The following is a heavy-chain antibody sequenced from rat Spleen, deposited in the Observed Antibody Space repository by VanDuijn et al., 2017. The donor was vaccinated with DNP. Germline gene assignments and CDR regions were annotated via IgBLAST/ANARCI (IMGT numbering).Heavy chain of an antibody. Sequence: EVQLVESGGGLVQPGRSLKLSCAASGFTFRDHNMAWVRQAPKKGLEWVATISYDGSSTYYRDSVKGRFTISRDNAKSSLSLQMDSLRSEDTATYYCAKHDGTEGIDFDYWGQGVMVTVSS. CDR1: GFTFRDHN. CDR2: ISYDGSST. J-gene: IGHJ2*01. CDR3: AKHDGTEGIDFDY. V-gene: IGHV5-7*01. D-gene: IGHD1-11*01.